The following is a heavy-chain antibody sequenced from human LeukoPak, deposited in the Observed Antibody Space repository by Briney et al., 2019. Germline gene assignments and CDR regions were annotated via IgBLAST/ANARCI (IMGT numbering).Heavy chain of an antibody. J-gene: IGHJ4*02. CDR1: GGSISSGDYY. CDR2: IYYSGST. V-gene: IGHV4-30-4*01. D-gene: IGHD4-11*01. Sequence: SETLSLTCTVSGGSISSGDYYWSWIRQPPGKGLEWIGYIYYSGSTYYNPSLKSRVTKSVDTSKNQFSLKLSSVTAADTAVYYCARDGRATTPDYWGQGTLVTVSS. CDR3: ARDGRATTPDY.